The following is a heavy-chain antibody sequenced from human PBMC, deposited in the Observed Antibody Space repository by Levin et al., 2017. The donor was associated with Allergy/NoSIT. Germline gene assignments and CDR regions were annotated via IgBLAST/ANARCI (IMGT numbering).Heavy chain of an antibody. CDR1: GFTFSSYW. V-gene: IGHV3-7*01. CDR2: IKQDGSET. Sequence: LSLTCAASGFTFSSYWMSWVRQAPGKGLEWVANIKQDGSETHYVDSVKGRFTISRDNAKKTLYLQMNSLRAEDTAVYYCARERGGVLDYWGQGTLVTVSS. D-gene: IGHD2-8*02. J-gene: IGHJ4*02. CDR3: ARERGGVLDY.